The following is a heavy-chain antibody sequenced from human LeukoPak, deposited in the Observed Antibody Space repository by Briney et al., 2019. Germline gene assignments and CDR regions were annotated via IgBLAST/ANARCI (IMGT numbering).Heavy chain of an antibody. Sequence: GGSLRLSCAASGFTFTSYAMSWVRQAPGKGLEWVSSISGSGGSTYYADSVKGRFTISRDNSKNTLYLQMNSLRAEDTAVYYCAKRDGLGYYYYYYMDVWGKGTTVTVSS. CDR2: ISGSGGST. V-gene: IGHV3-23*01. D-gene: IGHD3/OR15-3a*01. CDR1: GFTFTSYA. J-gene: IGHJ6*03. CDR3: AKRDGLGYYYYYYMDV.